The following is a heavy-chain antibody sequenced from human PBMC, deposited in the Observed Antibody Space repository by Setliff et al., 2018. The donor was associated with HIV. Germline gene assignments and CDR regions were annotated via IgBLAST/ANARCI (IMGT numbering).Heavy chain of an antibody. CDR2: VYFNVIT. CDR1: GDSVSSRKYY. CDR3: VTVVQDDLGVALFDY. Sequence: SETLSLTCSVSGDSVSSRKYYWGWIRQSPGQGLEWIGSVYFNVITHDNPSLKSRVTTSVDTSKNQFFLHLSSVTAADTAIYYCVTVVQDDLGVALFDYWGQGALVTVSS. J-gene: IGHJ4*02. D-gene: IGHD3-3*01. V-gene: IGHV4-39*01.